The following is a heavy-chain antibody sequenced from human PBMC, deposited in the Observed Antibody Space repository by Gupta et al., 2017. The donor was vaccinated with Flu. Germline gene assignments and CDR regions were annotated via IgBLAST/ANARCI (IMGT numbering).Heavy chain of an antibody. V-gene: IGHV3-23*01. D-gene: IGHD1-26*01. CDR2: ISGDSDTT. J-gene: IGHJ4*02. CDR1: GSPFSRTS. Sequence: EVQLLESGGGLVQPGGSLRLSCVASGSPFSRTSMNWVRQAPGKGLEWVSVISGDSDTTAYAGPVKGRFTISRDNAKNTLHLQMDSLRVEDTAIYYCAKWDPICTKGYFDYWGQGALVTVSS. CDR3: AKWDPICTKGYFDY.